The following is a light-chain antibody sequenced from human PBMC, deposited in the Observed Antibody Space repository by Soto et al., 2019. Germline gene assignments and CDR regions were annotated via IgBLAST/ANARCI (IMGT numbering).Light chain of an antibody. V-gene: IGKV1-39*01. J-gene: IGKJ1*01. Sequence: DIQMTQSPSSLSASVGDRVTITCRASQSISSYLNWYQQKPGKAPKLLIYAASTLQCGVPSRFSGSGSGTEFTLTIISLQPEDFATYYCQQSYRFPKTFGRGTKVDIK. CDR2: AAS. CDR1: QSISSY. CDR3: QQSYRFPKT.